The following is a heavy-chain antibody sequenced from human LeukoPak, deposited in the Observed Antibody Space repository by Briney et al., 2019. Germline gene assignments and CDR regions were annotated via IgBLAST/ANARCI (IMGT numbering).Heavy chain of an antibody. D-gene: IGHD2-15*01. V-gene: IGHV4-59*08. CDR2: IYYSGST. CDR3: AGLIVAISTPDYYFDY. CDR1: GGSISSYY. Sequence: SETLSLTCTVSGGSISSYYWSWLRQPPGKGLEWLGYIYYSGSTNYNPSLKSRVTISVDTSKNQFSLKLSSVTAADTAVYYCAGLIVAISTPDYYFDYWGQGTLVTVSS. J-gene: IGHJ4*02.